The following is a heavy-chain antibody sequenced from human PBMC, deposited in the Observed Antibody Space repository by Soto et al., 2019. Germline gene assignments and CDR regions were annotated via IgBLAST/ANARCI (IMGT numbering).Heavy chain of an antibody. J-gene: IGHJ4*02. CDR2: INQHGTEK. Sequence: EVQLVESGGDLVPPGGSLRLSCVASGFNCSNYWMTWPRRAPGKGLEWVANINQHGTEKFYVDSVEGRFSISRDNAYHSVYLQMNSLRAEDTAIYYCATDILDYWGQGTSVTVSS. CDR1: GFNCSNYW. V-gene: IGHV3-7*05. CDR3: ATDILDY.